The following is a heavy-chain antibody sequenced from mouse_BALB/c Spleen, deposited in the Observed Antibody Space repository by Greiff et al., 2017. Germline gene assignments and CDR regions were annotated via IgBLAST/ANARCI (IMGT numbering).Heavy chain of an antibody. CDR3: ARGGLLRSMDY. CDR2: IYPGDGDT. J-gene: IGHJ4*01. CDR1: GYTFTSYW. V-gene: IGHV1-87*01. D-gene: IGHD1-1*01. Sequence: QVQLKQSGAELARPGASVKLSCKASGYTFTSYWMQWVKQRPGQGLEWIGAIYPGDGDTRYTQKFKGKATLTADKSSSTAYMQLSSLASEDSAVYYCARGGLLRSMDYWGQGTSVTVSS.